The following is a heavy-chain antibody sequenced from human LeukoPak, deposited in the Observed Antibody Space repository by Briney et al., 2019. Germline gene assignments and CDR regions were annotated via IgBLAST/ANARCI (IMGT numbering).Heavy chain of an antibody. CDR1: GFTVSSNY. D-gene: IGHD3-10*01. Sequence: PGGSLRLSCAASGFTVSSNYMSWVRQAPGKGLEWVSVIYSGGSTYYADSVKGRFTISRDNSKNTLYLQMNSLRAEGTAVYYCARFITMVRGRGFDYWGQGTLVTVSS. J-gene: IGHJ4*02. CDR2: IYSGGST. V-gene: IGHV3-66*01. CDR3: ARFITMVRGRGFDY.